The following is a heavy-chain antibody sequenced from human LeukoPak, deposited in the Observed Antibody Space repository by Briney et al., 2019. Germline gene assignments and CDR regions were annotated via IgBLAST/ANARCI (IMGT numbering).Heavy chain of an antibody. J-gene: IGHJ4*02. CDR2: ISYDGTNK. CDR3: AKDPSDTSGYYGYYFDF. Sequence: PGGSLRLSCAASGFTFSRDGMHWVRQAPGKGLEWVAVISYDGTNKYYADSVKGRFTISRDNSKSTLYLQMNSLRAEDTAVYYCAKDPSDTSGYYGYYFDFWGQGTLVTVSS. CDR1: GFTFSRDG. D-gene: IGHD3-22*01. V-gene: IGHV3-30*18.